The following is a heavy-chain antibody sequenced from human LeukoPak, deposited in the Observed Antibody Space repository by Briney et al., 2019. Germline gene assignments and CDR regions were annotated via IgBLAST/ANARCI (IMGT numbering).Heavy chain of an antibody. CDR2: INPNSGGT. Sequence: ASVKVSCKASGYTFTGYYMHWVRQAPGQGLEWMGWINPNSGGTNYAQKFQGRVTMTRDTSISTAYMELSRLRSDDTAVYYCARSIQDIVLMVYGKGHNWFDPWGQGTLVTVSS. CDR1: GYTFTGYY. D-gene: IGHD2-8*01. J-gene: IGHJ5*02. CDR3: ARSIQDIVLMVYGKGHNWFDP. V-gene: IGHV1-2*02.